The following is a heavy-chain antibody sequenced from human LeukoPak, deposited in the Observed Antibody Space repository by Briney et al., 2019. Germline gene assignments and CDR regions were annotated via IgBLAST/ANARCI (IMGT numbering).Heavy chain of an antibody. V-gene: IGHV4-34*01. CDR3: ARPGKTYNNYYFDS. CDR1: GGSFSGYY. Sequence: SETLSLTCAVYGGSFSGYYWSWIRQPPGKGLEWIGEINHSGSTNYNPSLKSRVTISVDTSKNQFSLKLSSVTAADTAVYYCARPGKTYNNYYFDSWGQGTLVTVSS. D-gene: IGHD4-11*01. J-gene: IGHJ4*02. CDR2: INHSGST.